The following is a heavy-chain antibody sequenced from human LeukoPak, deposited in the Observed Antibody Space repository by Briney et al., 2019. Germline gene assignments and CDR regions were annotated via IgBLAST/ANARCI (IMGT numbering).Heavy chain of an antibody. J-gene: IGHJ4*02. Sequence: PGRSLRLSCAASGLTFSSYGMHWVRQAPGKGLEWVAVIWYDGSNKYYADSVKGRFTISRDNSKNTLYLQMNSLRAEDTAVYYCGRDIRVSYDILTGYVERGPTFAIDYWGQGTLVTVSS. D-gene: IGHD3-9*01. CDR3: GRDIRVSYDILTGYVERGPTFAIDY. CDR1: GLTFSSYG. V-gene: IGHV3-33*01. CDR2: IWYDGSNK.